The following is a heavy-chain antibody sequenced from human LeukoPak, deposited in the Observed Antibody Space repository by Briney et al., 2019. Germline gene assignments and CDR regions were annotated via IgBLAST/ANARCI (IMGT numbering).Heavy chain of an antibody. V-gene: IGHV4-30-4*01. J-gene: IGHJ5*02. CDR3: ARPYYYDSRIDL. D-gene: IGHD3-22*01. CDR1: GGSISSGDYY. CDR2: MYYSGST. Sequence: PSQTLSLTCTVSGGSISSGDYYWSWIRQPPGKGLEWLGYMYYSGSTYYNPSLKSRATIAVDTTKNQFSLKLSSVTAADTAVYYCARPYYYDSRIDLWGQGTLVTVSS.